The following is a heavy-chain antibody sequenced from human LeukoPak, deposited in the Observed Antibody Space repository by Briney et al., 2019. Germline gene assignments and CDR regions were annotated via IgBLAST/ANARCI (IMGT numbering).Heavy chain of an antibody. CDR2: ISRSAI. V-gene: IGHV3-48*01. J-gene: IGHJ4*02. CDR3: TRYCSSDICYRAFDY. D-gene: IGHD2-2*02. CDR1: GFTFSSYS. Sequence: PGRSLRLSCAASGFTFSSYSMDWVRQAPGKGLEWVSYISRSAIYYADSVKGRFTVSRDNAKNSLYLQMNSLRAEDTAVYYCTRYCSSDICYRAFDYWGQGTLVTVSS.